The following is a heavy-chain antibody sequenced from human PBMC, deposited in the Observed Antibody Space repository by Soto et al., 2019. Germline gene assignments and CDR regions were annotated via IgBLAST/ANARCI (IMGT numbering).Heavy chain of an antibody. J-gene: IGHJ4*02. D-gene: IGHD3-22*01. Sequence: GGSLRLSCAASGFTFSSYSMNWVRQAPGKGLEWVSSISSSSSYIYYADSVKGRFTISRDNAKNSLYLQMNSLRAEDTAVYYCASLSPGDYYDSSGGWGKGTLVTVSS. CDR2: ISSSSSYI. CDR3: ASLSPGDYYDSSGG. V-gene: IGHV3-21*01. CDR1: GFTFSSYS.